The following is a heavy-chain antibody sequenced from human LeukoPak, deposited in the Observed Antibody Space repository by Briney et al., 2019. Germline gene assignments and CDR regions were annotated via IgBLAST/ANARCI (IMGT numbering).Heavy chain of an antibody. CDR3: AKAENYYDSSGYHYDLRPYFDY. Sequence: GGSLRLSCAASGFTFSSYAMSWVRQAPGKGLEWVSAISGSGGSTYYADSVKGRFTISRDNSKNTLYLQMNSLRAEDTAVYYCAKAENYYDSSGYHYDLRPYFDYWGQGTLVTVSS. D-gene: IGHD3-22*01. J-gene: IGHJ4*02. CDR2: ISGSGGST. V-gene: IGHV3-23*01. CDR1: GFTFSSYA.